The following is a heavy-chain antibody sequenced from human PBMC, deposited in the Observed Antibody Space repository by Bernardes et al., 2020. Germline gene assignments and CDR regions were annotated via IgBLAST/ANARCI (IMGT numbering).Heavy chain of an antibody. CDR1: GFTFSSYS. D-gene: IGHD5-18*01. J-gene: IGHJ3*02. CDR3: ARDPARYSYGPTRKDAFDI. CDR2: ISSSSSYI. Sequence: GGSLRLSCAASGFTFSSYSMNWVRQAPGKGLEWFSSISSSSSYIYYADSVKGRFTISRDNAKNSLYLQMNSLRAEDTAVYYCARDPARYSYGPTRKDAFDIWGQGTMVTVSS. V-gene: IGHV3-21*01.